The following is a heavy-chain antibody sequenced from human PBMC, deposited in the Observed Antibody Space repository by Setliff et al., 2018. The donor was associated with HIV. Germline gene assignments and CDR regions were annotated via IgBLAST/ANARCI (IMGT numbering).Heavy chain of an antibody. V-gene: IGHV4-38-2*01. Sequence: ASETLSLTCAVSGYSISSGYYWGWIRQPPGKGLEWIGNIYYSGSTYYNPSLKSRVTISLDTSKNQFSLKLSSVTAADTAVYYCARVQRVGSVEGYFDYWGQGTLVTVSS. CDR2: IYYSGST. J-gene: IGHJ4*02. D-gene: IGHD3-10*01. CDR1: GYSISSGYY. CDR3: ARVQRVGSVEGYFDY.